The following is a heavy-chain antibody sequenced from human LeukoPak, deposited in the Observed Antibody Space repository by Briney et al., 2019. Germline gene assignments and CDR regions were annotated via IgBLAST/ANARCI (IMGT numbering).Heavy chain of an antibody. CDR2: ISSSSSYI. CDR1: GFTFSSYS. CDR3: ARVMAAAGTFSPYYYYYGMDV. V-gene: IGHV3-21*01. Sequence: PGGSLRLSCAASGFTFSSYSMNWVRQAPGKGLEWVSSISSSSSYIYYADSVKGRFTISRDNAKNSLYLQMNSLRAEDTAVYYCARVMAAAGTFSPYYYYYGMDVWGQGTTVTVSS. D-gene: IGHD6-13*01. J-gene: IGHJ6*02.